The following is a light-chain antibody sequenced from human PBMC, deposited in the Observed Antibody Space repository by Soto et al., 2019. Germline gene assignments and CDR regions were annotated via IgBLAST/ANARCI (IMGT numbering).Light chain of an antibody. CDR3: QTWGTGIHV. V-gene: IGLV4-69*01. CDR1: SGHSSYA. J-gene: IGLJ1*01. Sequence: QLVLTQAPSGSASLGASVKLTCTLSSGHSSYAIAWHQQQPEKGPRYLMKLNSDGSHSKGDGIPDRFSGSSSGAERYLIISSLQSEDEADYYCQTWGTGIHVFGTGTKLTVL. CDR2: LNSDGSH.